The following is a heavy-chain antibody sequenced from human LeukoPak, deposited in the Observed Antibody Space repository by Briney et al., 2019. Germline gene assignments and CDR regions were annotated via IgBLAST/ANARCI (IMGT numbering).Heavy chain of an antibody. CDR1: GFTFSNYW. Sequence: PGESLRLSCSASGFTFSNYWMCWVRQAPGKGLGGVASIKRDGSEKYFVDSVKGRSTISSDNAKNSVYLQMTSLRVEDTAVYYCARLRFYEFDYWGQGTLVSVSS. D-gene: IGHD3-16*01. CDR3: ARLRFYEFDY. J-gene: IGHJ4*02. CDR2: IKRDGSEK. V-gene: IGHV3-7*01.